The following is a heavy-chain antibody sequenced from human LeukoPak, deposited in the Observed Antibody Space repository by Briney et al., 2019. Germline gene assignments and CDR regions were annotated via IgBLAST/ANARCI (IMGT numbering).Heavy chain of an antibody. CDR3: ARGMGTMVRGVIIIRWFDP. D-gene: IGHD3-10*01. J-gene: IGHJ5*02. V-gene: IGHV4-30-2*01. CDR2: IYHSGST. CDR1: GGSISSGGYS. Sequence: SETLSLTCTVSGGSISSGGYSWSWIRQPPGKGLEWIGYIYHSGSTYYNPSLKSRVTISVDRSKNQFSLKLSSVTAADTAVYYCARGMGTMVRGVIIIRWFDPWGQGTLVTVSS.